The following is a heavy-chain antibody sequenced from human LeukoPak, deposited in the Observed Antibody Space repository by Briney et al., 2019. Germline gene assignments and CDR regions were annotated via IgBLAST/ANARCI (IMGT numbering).Heavy chain of an antibody. D-gene: IGHD1-26*01. Sequence: EASVKVSCKASGGTFSSYAISLVRQAPGQGLEWMGGIIPIFGTANYAQKFQGRVTITADESTSTAYMELSSLRSEDTAVYYCASPDLYSASSAGFDYWGQGTLVTVSS. CDR1: GGTFSSYA. V-gene: IGHV1-69*13. CDR2: IIPIFGTA. CDR3: ASPDLYSASSAGFDY. J-gene: IGHJ4*02.